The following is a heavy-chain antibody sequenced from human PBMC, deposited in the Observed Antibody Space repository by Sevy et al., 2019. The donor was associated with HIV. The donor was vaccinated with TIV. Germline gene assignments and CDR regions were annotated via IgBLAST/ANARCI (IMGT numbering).Heavy chain of an antibody. J-gene: IGHJ6*02. D-gene: IGHD3-3*01. V-gene: IGHV3-33*01. CDR1: GFTLSSYG. Sequence: GGSLRLSCAASGFTLSSYGMHWVRQAPGKGLEWVAVIRYDGSNKYYADSVKGRFTISRDNSKNTLYLQMNSQRAEDTAVYYCARDRLGITISAEWGGGMDVWGQGTTVTVSS. CDR2: IRYDGSNK. CDR3: ARDRLGITISAEWGGGMDV.